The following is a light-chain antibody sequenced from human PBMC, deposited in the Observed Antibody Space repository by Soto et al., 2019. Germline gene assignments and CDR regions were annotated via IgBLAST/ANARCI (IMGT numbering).Light chain of an antibody. V-gene: IGLV3-1*01. CDR1: KLGDKY. J-gene: IGLJ2*01. CDR3: QAWDSTTVL. Sequence: YELTQPPSVSVSPGQTASITCSGDKLGDKYTCWYQQKPGQSPVLVIYQDSKRPSGIPERFSGSNSGTTATLTISGTQPMDEGAYYCQAWDSTTVLFGGGTKLTVL. CDR2: QDS.